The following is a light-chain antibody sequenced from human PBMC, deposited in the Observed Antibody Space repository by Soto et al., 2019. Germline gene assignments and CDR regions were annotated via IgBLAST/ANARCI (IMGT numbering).Light chain of an antibody. Sequence: QSVLTQPASVSGSPGQSITISCAGTINDIGPFNYVSWYRQHPGEAPKLIIYGVSDRPSGVSDRFSGSKSGDTASLTISGLQTEDEAHYYCSSFTLYNTVVFGGGTKLTVL. V-gene: IGLV2-14*01. J-gene: IGLJ2*01. CDR3: SSFTLYNTVV. CDR1: INDIGPFNY. CDR2: GVS.